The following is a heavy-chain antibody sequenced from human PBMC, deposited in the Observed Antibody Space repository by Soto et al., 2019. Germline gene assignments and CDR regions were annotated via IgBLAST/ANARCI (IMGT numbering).Heavy chain of an antibody. CDR1: GGTFSSYA. Sequence: SVKVSCKASGGTFSSYAISWVRQAPGQGLEWMGGIIPIFGTANYAQKFQGRVTITADESTSTAYMELSSLKASDTAMYYCARLCSLGLRYRGQHYYYMDVWGKGTTVTVSS. J-gene: IGHJ6*03. CDR3: ARLCSLGLRYRGQHYYYMDV. D-gene: IGHD3-9*01. V-gene: IGHV1-69*13. CDR2: IIPIFGTA.